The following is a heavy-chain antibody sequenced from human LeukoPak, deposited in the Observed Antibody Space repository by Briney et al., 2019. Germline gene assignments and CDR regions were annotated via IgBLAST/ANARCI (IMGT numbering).Heavy chain of an antibody. CDR1: GGSFSGYY. J-gene: IGHJ4*02. CDR2: INHSGST. CDR3: AREVASLDY. D-gene: IGHD2-21*01. Sequence: SETLSLTCAVYGGSFSGYYWSWIRQPPGKGLEWIGEINHSGSTNYNPSLKSRVTISVDTSKNQFSLKLSSVTAADTAVYYCAREVASLDYWGQGTLVTVSS. V-gene: IGHV4-34*01.